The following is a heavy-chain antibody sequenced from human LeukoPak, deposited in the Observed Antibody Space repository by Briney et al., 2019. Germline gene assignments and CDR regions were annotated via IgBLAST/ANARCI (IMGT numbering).Heavy chain of an antibody. V-gene: IGHV3-64*01. CDR2: ISSNGGST. Sequence: GGSLLLSCAASGFTFSSYAMHWVRQAPGKGLEYVSAISSNGGSTYYANSVKGRFTISRDNSKNTLYLQMGSLRAEDMAVYYCARALDSGWYPSDVWGQGTTVTVSS. J-gene: IGHJ6*02. CDR3: ARALDSGWYPSDV. D-gene: IGHD6-19*01. CDR1: GFTFSSYA.